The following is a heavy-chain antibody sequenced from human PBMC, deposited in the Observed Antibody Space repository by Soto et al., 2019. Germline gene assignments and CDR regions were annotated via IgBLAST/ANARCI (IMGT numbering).Heavy chain of an antibody. D-gene: IGHD6-6*01. V-gene: IGHV2-5*01. Sequence: SGPTVVNTXHTLTLTCTFSGFSLSTNGVGVGWIRQPPGKALEWLALIYWNDNKRYSPSLKSRLTITKDTSKNQVVLTMTNMDPVDTATYYCAHRGSSSSFDFWGQGPLGTVSS. CDR3: AHRGSSSSFDF. CDR2: IYWNDNK. CDR1: GFSLSTNGVG. J-gene: IGHJ4*02.